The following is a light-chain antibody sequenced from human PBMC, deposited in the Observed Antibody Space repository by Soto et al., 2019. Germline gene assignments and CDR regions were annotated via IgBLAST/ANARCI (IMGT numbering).Light chain of an antibody. J-gene: IGLJ1*01. V-gene: IGLV1-47*01. CDR1: SSNIGSNY. Sequence: QAVVTQPPSASGTPGQRVTISCSGSSSNIGSNYVYWYQQLPGTAPKLLIYRNNQRAAGVPDRFSGSKSGTSASLAISGLRSEDEADYYCAAWDDSLSGLFGTGTKVTVL. CDR2: RNN. CDR3: AAWDDSLSGL.